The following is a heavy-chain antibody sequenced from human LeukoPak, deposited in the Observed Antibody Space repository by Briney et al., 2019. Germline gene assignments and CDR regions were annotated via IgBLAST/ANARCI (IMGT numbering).Heavy chain of an antibody. CDR3: ARGYHSSGYSPGPSC. CDR1: GFTFSSYG. V-gene: IGHV3-33*01. CDR2: IWYDGSNK. Sequence: GRSLRLSCAASGFTFSSYGMHWVRQAPGKGLEWVAVIWYDGSNKYYADSVKGRFTISRDNSKNTLYLQMNSLRAEDTAVYYCARGYHSSGYSPGPSCWGQATLASVPS. J-gene: IGHJ4*02. D-gene: IGHD3-22*01.